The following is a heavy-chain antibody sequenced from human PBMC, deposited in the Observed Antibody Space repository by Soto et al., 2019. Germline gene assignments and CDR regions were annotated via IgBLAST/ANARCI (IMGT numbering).Heavy chain of an antibody. CDR2: INAGNGNT. J-gene: IGHJ5*02. CDR3: ARERRVIVVVVAATHNWFDP. D-gene: IGHD2-15*01. V-gene: IGHV1-3*01. Sequence: QVQLVQSGAEVKKPGASVKVSCKASGYTFTSYAMHWVRQAPGQRLEWMGWINAGNGNTKYSQKFQGRVTITRDTSASKAYMELSSLRSEDTAVYYCARERRVIVVVVAATHNWFDPWGQGTLVTVSS. CDR1: GYTFTSYA.